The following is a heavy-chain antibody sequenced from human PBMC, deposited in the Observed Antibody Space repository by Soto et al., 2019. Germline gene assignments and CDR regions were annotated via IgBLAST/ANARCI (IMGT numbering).Heavy chain of an antibody. CDR1: GFTFSGSS. J-gene: IGHJ4*02. V-gene: IGHV3-73*01. D-gene: IGHD3-22*01. CDR3: TRQYPYDDDSSGYDY. CDR2: IKSKANSSAT. Sequence: GGSLRLSCAASGFTFSGSSMSWVRQASGKGLEWVGRIKSKANSSATAYAATVKGRFTISRDDSKNTAYLQMNSLKTEDTAVYYCTRQYPYDDDSSGYDYWGQGTLVTVSS.